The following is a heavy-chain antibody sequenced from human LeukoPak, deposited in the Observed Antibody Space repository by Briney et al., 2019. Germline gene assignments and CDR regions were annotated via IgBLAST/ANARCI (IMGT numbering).Heavy chain of an antibody. D-gene: IGHD5-18*01. J-gene: IGHJ4*02. Sequence: PSETLSLTCTVSGGSIKTFYWTWIRQPAGKGLEWIGRVFTSGSTNYNPSLKSRVTISVDTSKNQFSLKLSSVTAADTAVYYCARVLVGSHTEYFDYWGQGTLVTVSS. CDR1: GGSIKTFY. V-gene: IGHV4-4*07. CDR3: ARVLVGSHTEYFDY. CDR2: VFTSGST.